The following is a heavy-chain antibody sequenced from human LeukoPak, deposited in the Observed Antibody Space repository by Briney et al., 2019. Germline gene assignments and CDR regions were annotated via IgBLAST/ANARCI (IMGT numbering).Heavy chain of an antibody. Sequence: GRSLRLSCAASGFTFSSYGMHWVRQAPGKGLEWVAVMWYDGSNKYYADSVKGRFTISRDNSKNTLYLQMNSLRAEDTAVYYCARDGSSGWYWVDYWGQGTLVTVSS. J-gene: IGHJ4*02. CDR2: MWYDGSNK. CDR3: ARDGSSGWYWVDY. V-gene: IGHV3-33*01. CDR1: GFTFSSYG. D-gene: IGHD6-19*01.